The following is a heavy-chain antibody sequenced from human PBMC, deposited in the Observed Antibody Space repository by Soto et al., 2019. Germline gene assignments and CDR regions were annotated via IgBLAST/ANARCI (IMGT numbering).Heavy chain of an antibody. CDR3: ARHYGANGHMDC. Sequence: GGSLRLSCAASGFTFSNAWMSWFRQAPGKGLEWVGRIKSKTDGGTTDYAAPVKGRFTISRDDSKNTLYLQMNSLRADDTAVYYCARHYGANGHMDCWGQGTLVTVSS. J-gene: IGHJ4*02. CDR1: GFTFSNAW. V-gene: IGHV3-15*01. D-gene: IGHD4-17*01. CDR2: IKSKTDGGTT.